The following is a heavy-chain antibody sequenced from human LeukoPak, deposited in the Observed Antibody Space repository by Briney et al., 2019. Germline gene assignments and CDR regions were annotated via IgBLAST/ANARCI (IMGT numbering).Heavy chain of an antibody. CDR3: ARVGDYGDPSDY. V-gene: IGHV4-4*02. CDR2: IYHSGST. D-gene: IGHD4-17*01. Sequence: PSETLSLTCAVSGGSISSSNWWSWVRQPPGKGLEWIGEIYHSGSTNYNPSLKSRVTISVDKSENQFSLKLSSVTAADTAVYYCARVGDYGDPSDYWGQGTLVTVSS. J-gene: IGHJ4*02. CDR1: GGSISSSNW.